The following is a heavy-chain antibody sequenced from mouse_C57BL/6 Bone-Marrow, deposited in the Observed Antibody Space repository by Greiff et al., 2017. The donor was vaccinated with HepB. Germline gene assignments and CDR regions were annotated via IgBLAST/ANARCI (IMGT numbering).Heavy chain of an antibody. CDR1: GFSLTSYG. Sequence: VMLVESGPGLVQPSQSLSITCTVSGFSLTSYGVHWVRQSPGKGLEWLGVIWSGGSTDYNAAFISRLSISKDNSKSQVFFKMNSLQADDTAIYYCARRGDFHYYAMDYWGQGTSVTVSS. CDR2: IWSGGST. V-gene: IGHV2-2*01. D-gene: IGHD2-13*01. J-gene: IGHJ4*01. CDR3: ARRGDFHYYAMDY.